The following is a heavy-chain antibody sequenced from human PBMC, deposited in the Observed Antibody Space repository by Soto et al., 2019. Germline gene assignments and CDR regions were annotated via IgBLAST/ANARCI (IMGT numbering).Heavy chain of an antibody. CDR2: IYYTVTT. Sequence: SDTLSLTCTVSGGAISSSSYYWGWICQPPGKGLEWIGSIYYTVTTYYNPSLKSRVTISVDTSKNQFSLKLTSVTAADTALYYCARGTVTASSYTTDFDYWGQGTLVTVSS. CDR1: GGAISSSSYY. J-gene: IGHJ4*02. D-gene: IGHD1-1*01. V-gene: IGHV4-39*01. CDR3: ARGTVTASSYTTDFDY.